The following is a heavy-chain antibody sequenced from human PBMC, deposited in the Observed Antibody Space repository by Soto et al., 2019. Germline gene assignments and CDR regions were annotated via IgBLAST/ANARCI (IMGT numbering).Heavy chain of an antibody. CDR3: ARPAWPWHYGMDV. CDR2: IYPGDSDT. J-gene: IGHJ6*02. CDR1: GYSFTSYW. V-gene: IGHV5-51*01. D-gene: IGHD5-12*01. Sequence: GESLKISCKGSGYSFTSYWIGWVRQMPGKGLEWMGIIYPGDSDTRYSPSFQGQVTISADKSISTAYLQWSSLKASDTAMYYCARPAWPWHYGMDVWGQGTTVTVSS.